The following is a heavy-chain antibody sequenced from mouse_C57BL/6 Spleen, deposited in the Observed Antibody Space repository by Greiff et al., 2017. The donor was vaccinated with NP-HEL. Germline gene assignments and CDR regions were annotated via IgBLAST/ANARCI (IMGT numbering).Heavy chain of an antibody. D-gene: IGHD2-10*01. CDR2: FYPGSGSI. J-gene: IGHJ4*01. CDR1: GYTFTEYT. V-gene: IGHV1-62-2*01. CDR3: ARHEDECPTRGYYAMDY. Sequence: VQLQQSGAELVKPGASVKLSCKASGYTFTEYTIHWVKQRSGQGLEWIGWFYPGSGSIKYNEKFKDKATLTADKSSSTVYMELSRLTAEDSAVYFCARHEDECPTRGYYAMDYWGQGTSVTVSS.